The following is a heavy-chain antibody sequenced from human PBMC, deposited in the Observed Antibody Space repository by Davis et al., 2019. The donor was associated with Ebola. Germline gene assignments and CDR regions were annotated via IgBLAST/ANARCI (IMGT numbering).Heavy chain of an antibody. D-gene: IGHD3/OR15-3a*01. CDR1: GFTCSDYA. J-gene: IGHJ6*04. CDR2: ISWNGDYI. CDR3: AKDIRHGQGYYYGMDV. Sequence: GESLKIPCAAPGFTCSDYAMIWVRQAPGKGLEWVSGISWNGDYIAYGDSVKGRFTISRDNAKNSLYLQMNSLRVEDTALYFCAKDIRHGQGYYYGMDVWGKGTTVTVSS. V-gene: IGHV3-9*01.